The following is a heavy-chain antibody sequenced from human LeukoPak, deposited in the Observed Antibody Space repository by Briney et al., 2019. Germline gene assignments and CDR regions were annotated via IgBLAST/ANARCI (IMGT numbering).Heavy chain of an antibody. CDR2: IIPIFGTA. Sequence: ASVKVSCKASGGTFSSYAISWVRQAPGQGLEWMGGIIPIFGTANYAQKFQGRVTITADESTSTAYMELSSLRSEDTAVYYCARDPVGVTNAFDIWGQGTMVTVSS. CDR3: ARDPVGVTNAFDI. CDR1: GGTFSSYA. J-gene: IGHJ3*02. V-gene: IGHV1-69*13. D-gene: IGHD3-16*01.